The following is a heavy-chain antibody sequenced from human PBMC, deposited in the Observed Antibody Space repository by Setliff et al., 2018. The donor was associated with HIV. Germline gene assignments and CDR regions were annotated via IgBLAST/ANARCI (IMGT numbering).Heavy chain of an antibody. J-gene: IGHJ3*02. CDR1: GFTFSNNN. V-gene: IGHV3-30*02. CDR3: ARSRSTRDAFDI. D-gene: IGHD1-1*01. CDR2: IQYDGDTK. Sequence: GGSLRLSCAASGFTFSNNNMHWVRQTPGKGLEWVACIQYDGDTKYYADSVKGRFTISRDNSKNTLYLQMNSLRVEDTAIYYCARSRSTRDAFDIWGQGTMVTVSS.